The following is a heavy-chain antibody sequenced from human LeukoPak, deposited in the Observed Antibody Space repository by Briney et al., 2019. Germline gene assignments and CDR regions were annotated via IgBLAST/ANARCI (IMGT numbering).Heavy chain of an antibody. Sequence: SVKVSCKASGVTFSSYTISWVRQAPGQGLEWMGRIIPILGIANYAQKFQGRVTITADKSTSTAYMELSSLRSEDTAVYYCARERSGSPGWFDPWGQGTLVTVSS. V-gene: IGHV1-69*02. D-gene: IGHD1-26*01. CDR2: IIPILGIA. CDR3: ARERSGSPGWFDP. J-gene: IGHJ5*02. CDR1: GVTFSSYT.